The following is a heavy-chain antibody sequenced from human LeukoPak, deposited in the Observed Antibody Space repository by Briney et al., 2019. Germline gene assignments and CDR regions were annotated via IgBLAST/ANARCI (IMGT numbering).Heavy chain of an antibody. CDR3: AKLLDCSSTSCSYYFDY. CDR1: GFTFSSYG. V-gene: IGHV3-30*02. D-gene: IGHD2-2*01. J-gene: IGHJ4*02. CDR2: IRYDGSNK. Sequence: GGSLRLSCAASGFTFSSYGMHWVRQAPGKGLEWVAFIRYDGSNKYYADSVKGRFTISRDNSKNTLYLQMNSLRAEDTAVYYCAKLLDCSSTSCSYYFDYWGQGTLVTVSS.